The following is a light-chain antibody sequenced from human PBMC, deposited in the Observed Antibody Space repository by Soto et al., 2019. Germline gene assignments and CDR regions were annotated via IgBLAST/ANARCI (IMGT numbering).Light chain of an antibody. V-gene: IGKV3-20*01. CDR3: QQSESSPRT. J-gene: IGKJ1*01. Sequence: EIVLTQSPGTLSLSPGERATLSCRASQSVTSTYLAWYQQTPGQAPRLLIYGTSNRATGVPDRFSGSGSGTDFTLNISGLEPEDFAVYYCQQSESSPRTFGQGNKVEIK. CDR2: GTS. CDR1: QSVTSTY.